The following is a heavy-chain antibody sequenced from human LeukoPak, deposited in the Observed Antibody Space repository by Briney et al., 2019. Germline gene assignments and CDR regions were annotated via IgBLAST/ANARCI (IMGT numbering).Heavy chain of an antibody. CDR2: ISGSGGST. CDR3: AKDLGVTGYYYYYMDV. Sequence: PGGSLRLSCAASGFTFSSYSMNWVRQAPGKGLEWDSAISGSGGSTYYADSVKGRFTISSDNSKNTLYLQMNSLRAEDTAVYYCAKDLGVTGYYYYYMDVWGKGTTVTVSS. D-gene: IGHD4-11*01. V-gene: IGHV3-23*01. CDR1: GFTFSSYS. J-gene: IGHJ6*03.